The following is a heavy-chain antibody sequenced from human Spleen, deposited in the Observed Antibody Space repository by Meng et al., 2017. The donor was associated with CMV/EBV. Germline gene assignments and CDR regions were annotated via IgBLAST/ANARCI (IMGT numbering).Heavy chain of an antibody. J-gene: IGHJ6*02. CDR2: IFWGDDTT. D-gene: IGHD5-18*01. CDR1: GFTFEDYG. V-gene: IGHV3-43D*03. Sequence: GGSLKISCAASGFTFEDYGMHWVRQAPGKGLEWVSLIFWGDDTTYYADSVKGRFTVSRDNSKNSLYLQMNSLRPEDTALYYCAKGPSSGARWDYGMDVWGQGTTVTVSS. CDR3: AKGPSSGARWDYGMDV.